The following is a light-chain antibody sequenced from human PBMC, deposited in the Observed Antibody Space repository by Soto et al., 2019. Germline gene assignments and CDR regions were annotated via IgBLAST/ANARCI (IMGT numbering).Light chain of an antibody. CDR3: HLYGTSPLFT. J-gene: IGKJ2*01. CDR1: QSISSY. CDR2: AAS. Sequence: DIQMTQSPSSLSASVGDRVTITCRASQSISSYLNWYQQKPGKAPKLLIYAASSLQSGVPSRFSGSGSGTDFTLTISSLQPEDFAVYYCHLYGTSPLFTFGQGTKLEIK. V-gene: IGKV1-39*01.